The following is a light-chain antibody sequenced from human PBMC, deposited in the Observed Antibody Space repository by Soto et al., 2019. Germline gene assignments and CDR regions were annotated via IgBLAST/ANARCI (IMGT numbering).Light chain of an antibody. CDR2: EVS. J-gene: IGLJ2*01. Sequence: QSALTQPASVSGSPXQSITISCTGTSSDVGGYNYVSWYQQHPGKAPKLMIYEVSNRPSGVSNRFSGSKSGNTASLTISGLQAEDEADYYCSSYTSSSTVVFGGGTKLTVL. CDR3: SSYTSSSTVV. V-gene: IGLV2-14*01. CDR1: SSDVGGYNY.